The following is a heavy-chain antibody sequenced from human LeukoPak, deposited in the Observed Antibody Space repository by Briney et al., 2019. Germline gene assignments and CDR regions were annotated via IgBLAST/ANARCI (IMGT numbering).Heavy chain of an antibody. CDR3: ARSVVEAAASLDY. D-gene: IGHD2-15*01. V-gene: IGHV3-66*01. CDR1: GFTVSSNY. J-gene: IGHJ4*02. CDR2: IYSGGST. Sequence: GGSLRLSCAASGFTVSSNYMSWVRQAPGKGLEWVSVIYSGGSTYYADSVKGRFTISRDNSKNTLYLQMNSLRAKDTAVYYCARSVVEAAASLDYWGQGTLVTVSS.